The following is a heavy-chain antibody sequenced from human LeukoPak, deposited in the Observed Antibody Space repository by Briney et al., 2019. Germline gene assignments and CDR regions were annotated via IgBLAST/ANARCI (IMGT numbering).Heavy chain of an antibody. CDR2: ISGSGGST. V-gene: IGHV3-23*01. J-gene: IGHJ4*02. CDR3: TKDGRIVVVVAASFDY. D-gene: IGHD2-15*01. CDR1: GFTFSSYA. Sequence: GGSLRLSCAAPGFTFSSYAMSWVRQAPGKGLEWVSAISGSGGSTYYADSVKGRFTISRDNSKNTLYLQMNSLRAEDTAVYYCTKDGRIVVVVAASFDYWGQGTLVTVSS.